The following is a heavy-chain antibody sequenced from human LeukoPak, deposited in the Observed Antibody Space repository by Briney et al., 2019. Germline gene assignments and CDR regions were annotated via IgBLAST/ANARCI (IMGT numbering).Heavy chain of an antibody. D-gene: IGHD5-12*01. V-gene: IGHV4-38-2*01. Sequence: SETLSLTCAVSGYSISSGYYWGWIRQPPGKGLEWIGSIYHSGSTYYNPSLKSRVTISVDTSKNQFSLKLSSVTAADTAVYYCARPRQWLHDAFDIWGQGTMVTVSS. CDR3: ARPRQWLHDAFDI. CDR2: IYHSGST. J-gene: IGHJ3*02. CDR1: GYSISSGYY.